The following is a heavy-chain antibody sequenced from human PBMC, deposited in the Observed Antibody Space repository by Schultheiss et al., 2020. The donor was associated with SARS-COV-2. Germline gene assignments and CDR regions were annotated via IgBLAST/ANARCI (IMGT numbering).Heavy chain of an antibody. CDR1: GYTFTGYY. CDR2: IIPILGIA. D-gene: IGHD2-15*01. CDR3: ARVTGGGSNAFDI. V-gene: IGHV1-69*04. Sequence: SVKVSCKASGYTFTGYYMHWVRQAPGQGLEWMGRIIPILGIANYAQKFQGRVTITADKSTSTAYMELSSLRSEDTAVYYCARVTGGGSNAFDIWGQGTMVTVSS. J-gene: IGHJ3*02.